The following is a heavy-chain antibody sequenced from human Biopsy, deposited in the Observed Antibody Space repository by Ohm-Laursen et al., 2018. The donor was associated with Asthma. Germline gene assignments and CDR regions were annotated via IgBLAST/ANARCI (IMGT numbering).Heavy chain of an antibody. CDR2: INHDGTEK. CDR3: ARTFHFWSPYHAEHYQL. D-gene: IGHD3-3*02. V-gene: IGHV3-7*01. CDR1: GFTFGDYW. J-gene: IGHJ1*01. Sequence: SLRLSCAASGFTFGDYWMNWVRQVPGKGLEWVANINHDGTEKNHVDSLKGRFAISRDNAKNSLYLQMNSLRAEDTAVYYRARTFHFWSPYHAEHYQLWGQGTLVTVPS.